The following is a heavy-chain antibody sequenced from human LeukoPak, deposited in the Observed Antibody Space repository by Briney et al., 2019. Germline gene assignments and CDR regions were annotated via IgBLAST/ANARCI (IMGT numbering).Heavy chain of an antibody. D-gene: IGHD5-24*01. CDR2: VYPGDSDT. V-gene: IGHV5-51*01. CDR1: GYSFTSYW. J-gene: IGHJ3*02. Sequence: GESLKISCKGSGYSFTSYWIGWVRQMPGKGLEWMGIVYPGDSDTRYSPSFQGQVTISADKSISTAYLQWSSLKASDTAMYYCAGRRDGYNDAFDIWGQGTMVTVSS. CDR3: AGRRDGYNDAFDI.